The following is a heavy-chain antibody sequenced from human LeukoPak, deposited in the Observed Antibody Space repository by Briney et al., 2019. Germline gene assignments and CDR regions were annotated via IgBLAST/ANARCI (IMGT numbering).Heavy chain of an antibody. CDR2: IYYSGTT. V-gene: IGHV4-59*01. CDR3: ARDWILDY. D-gene: IGHD1-1*01. Sequence: PSETLSLTCTVSGGSIRSFYWSWIRQPPGKGLEYIGHIYYSGTTKYSPSLKSRVSISVDTSKSQFSLKLSSVTAADTAVYYCARDWILDYWGQGTLVTVSS. J-gene: IGHJ4*02. CDR1: GGSIRSFY.